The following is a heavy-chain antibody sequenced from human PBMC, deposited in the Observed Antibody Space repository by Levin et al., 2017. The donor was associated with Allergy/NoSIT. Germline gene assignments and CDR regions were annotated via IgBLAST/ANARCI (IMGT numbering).Heavy chain of an antibody. CDR3: ASGSSSGWLLDY. V-gene: IGHV4-59*01. J-gene: IGHJ4*02. D-gene: IGHD6-19*01. CDR1: GGSIRSYY. Sequence: SQTLSLTCTVSGGSIRSYYWSWIRQPPGKGLEWIGYIYYSGSTNYNPSLKSRVTISVDTSKNQFSLKLSSVTAADTAVYYCASGSSSGWLLDYWGQGTLVTVSS. CDR2: IYYSGST.